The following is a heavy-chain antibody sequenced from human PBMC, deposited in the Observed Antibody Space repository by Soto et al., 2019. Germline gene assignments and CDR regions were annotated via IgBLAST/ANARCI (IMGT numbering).Heavy chain of an antibody. CDR1: GYTFTSYD. CDR3: AKGGVQIFGVVTHYYYYGMDV. CDR2: MNPNSGNT. Sequence: QVQLVQSGAEVKKPGASVKVSCKASGYTFTSYDINWVRQATGQGLEWMGWMNPNSGNTGYAQKAQGRVTMTRNTSISTAYMELSSRRSEDTAVYYCAKGGVQIFGVVTHYYYYGMDVWCQGTTVTVSS. D-gene: IGHD3-3*01. J-gene: IGHJ6*02. V-gene: IGHV1-8*01.